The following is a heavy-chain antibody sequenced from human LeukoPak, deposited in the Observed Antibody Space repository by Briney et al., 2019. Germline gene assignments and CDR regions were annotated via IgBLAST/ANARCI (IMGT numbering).Heavy chain of an antibody. D-gene: IGHD3-3*01. CDR1: GFTFSSYG. V-gene: IGHV3-30*02. Sequence: GGSLRLSCAASGFTFSSYGMHWVRQAPGKGLEWVAFIRYDGSNKFYADSVKGRFTISRDNSKNTLYLQMGSLRAEDMAVYYCARTLYDFWSGYPPLDPWGQGTLVTVSS. J-gene: IGHJ5*02. CDR2: IRYDGSNK. CDR3: ARTLYDFWSGYPPLDP.